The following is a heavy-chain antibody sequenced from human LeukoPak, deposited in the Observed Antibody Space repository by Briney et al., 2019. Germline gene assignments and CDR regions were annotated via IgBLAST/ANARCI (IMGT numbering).Heavy chain of an antibody. V-gene: IGHV4-39*07. CDR3: ARDTGSWRFGELLSGGNFDY. J-gene: IGHJ4*02. D-gene: IGHD3-10*01. CDR2: IYYSGST. CDR1: GGSISSSSYY. Sequence: PSETLSLTCTVSGGSISSSSYYWGWIRQPPGKGLEWIGSIYYSGSTYYNPSLKSRVTISVDTSKNQFSLKLSSVTAADTAVYYCARDTGSWRFGELLSGGNFDYWGQGTLVTVSS.